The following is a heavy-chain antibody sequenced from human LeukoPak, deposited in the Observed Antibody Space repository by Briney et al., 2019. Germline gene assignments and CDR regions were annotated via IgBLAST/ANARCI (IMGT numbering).Heavy chain of an antibody. CDR1: GFTFDDYA. CDR3: ARCGGGNPRWFDP. CDR2: ISWNSGSI. J-gene: IGHJ5*02. Sequence: GGSLRLSCAASGFTFDDYAMHWVRQAPGKGLEWVSGISWNSGSIGYADSVKGRFTISRDNARNSMYLQMNSLRAEDTAVYYCARCGGGNPRWFDPWGQGTLVTVSS. V-gene: IGHV3-9*01. D-gene: IGHD4-23*01.